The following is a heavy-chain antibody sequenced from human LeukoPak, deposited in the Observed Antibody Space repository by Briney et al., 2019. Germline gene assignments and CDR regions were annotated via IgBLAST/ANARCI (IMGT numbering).Heavy chain of an antibody. V-gene: IGHV4-59*01. CDR1: GGSISSYY. D-gene: IGHD2-2*01. Sequence: PSETLSLTCTVSGGSISSYYWSWIRQPPGKGLEWIGYIYYSGSTNYNPSLKSRVTISVDTSKNQFSLKLSSVTAADTAVYYCARVALGYCSSTSCRAAFDIWGQGTMVTVSS. CDR2: IYYSGST. J-gene: IGHJ3*02. CDR3: ARVALGYCSSTSCRAAFDI.